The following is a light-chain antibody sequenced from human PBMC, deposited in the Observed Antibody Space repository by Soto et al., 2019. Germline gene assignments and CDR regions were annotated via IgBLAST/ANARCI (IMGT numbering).Light chain of an antibody. CDR1: SSDVGLHNY. J-gene: IGLJ1*01. CDR3: SSFTTSSTYV. V-gene: IGLV2-14*01. CDR2: DVT. Sequence: QSALTQPASVSGSPGQSIAISCTGTSSDVGLHNYVSWYQQHPDKVPKLIIYDVTNRPSGVSDRFSGSKSGNTASLTISGLQADDEADYYCSSFTTSSTYVFGTGTKVTVL.